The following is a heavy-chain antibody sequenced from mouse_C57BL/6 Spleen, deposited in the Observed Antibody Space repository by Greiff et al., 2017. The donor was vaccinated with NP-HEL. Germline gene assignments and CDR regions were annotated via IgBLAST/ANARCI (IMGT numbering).Heavy chain of an antibody. Sequence: EVQLVESGGGLVKPGGSLKLSCAASGFTFSDYGMHWVRQAPEKGLEWVAYISSGSSTIYYADTVKGRFTISRDNAKNTLFLQMTSLRSEDKAMYYCATYGNYFYFDYWGQGTTLTVSS. CDR2: ISSGSSTI. J-gene: IGHJ2*01. CDR1: GFTFSDYG. V-gene: IGHV5-17*01. D-gene: IGHD2-1*01. CDR3: ATYGNYFYFDY.